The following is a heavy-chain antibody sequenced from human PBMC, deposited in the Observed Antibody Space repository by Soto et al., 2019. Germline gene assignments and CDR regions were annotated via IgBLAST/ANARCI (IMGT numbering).Heavy chain of an antibody. CDR3: ARDRIPYYYDSSGYSGGFDI. CDR2: ISSSGSTI. D-gene: IGHD3-22*01. Sequence: GGSLRLSCAASGFTFSSYEMNWVRQAPGKGLEWVSYISSSGSTIYYADSVKGRFTISRDNAKNSLYLQMNSLRADDTAVYYCARDRIPYYYDSSGYSGGFDIWGQGTMVTVSS. V-gene: IGHV3-48*03. CDR1: GFTFSSYE. J-gene: IGHJ3*02.